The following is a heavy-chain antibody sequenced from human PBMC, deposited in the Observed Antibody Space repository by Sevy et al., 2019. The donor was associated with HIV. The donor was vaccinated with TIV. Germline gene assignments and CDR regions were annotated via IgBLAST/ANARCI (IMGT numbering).Heavy chain of an antibody. CDR2: IWSDGSNK. CDR1: GFTFTSDG. J-gene: IGHJ1*01. CDR3: ANNGRGLPSCGADCQNAEYFQH. D-gene: IGHD2-21*01. Sequence: GGSLRLSCAASGFTFTSDGMNWVRQAPGKGLEWVAVIWSDGSNKYYADSAKGRFTISRDNSKNTLYLQMNSLRAEDTAVYYCANNGRGLPSCGADCQNAEYFQHWGQGTLVTVSS. V-gene: IGHV3-33*08.